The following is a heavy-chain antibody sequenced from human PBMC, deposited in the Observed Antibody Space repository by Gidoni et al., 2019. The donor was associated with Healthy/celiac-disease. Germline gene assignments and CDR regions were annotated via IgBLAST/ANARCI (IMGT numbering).Heavy chain of an antibody. J-gene: IGHJ3*02. V-gene: IGHV1-69*04. D-gene: IGHD3-10*01. Sequence: QVQLVQSGAEVKKPGSSVKVSCKASGGTFSSYAISWVRQAPGQGLEWMGRIIPILGIANYAQKFQGRVTITADKSTSTAYMELSSLRSEDTAVYYCASTGVNHAFDIWGQGTMVTVSS. CDR1: GGTFSSYA. CDR3: ASTGVNHAFDI. CDR2: IIPILGIA.